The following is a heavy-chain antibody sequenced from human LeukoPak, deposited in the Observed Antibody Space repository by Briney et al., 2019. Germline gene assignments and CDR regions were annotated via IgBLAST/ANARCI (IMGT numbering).Heavy chain of an antibody. CDR2: IYYSGST. V-gene: IGHV4-59*01. CDR1: GASIRTYY. Sequence: PSETLSLTCSVSGASIRTYYWSWIRQPPGKGLEWIGDIYYSGSTTYNPSLKSRINMSINTSKNQFSLKLNSVTAADTAVYYCAYNRNRIIDTFDIWGQGTMVTVSS. J-gene: IGHJ3*02. CDR3: AYNRNRIIDTFDI. D-gene: IGHD1-14*01.